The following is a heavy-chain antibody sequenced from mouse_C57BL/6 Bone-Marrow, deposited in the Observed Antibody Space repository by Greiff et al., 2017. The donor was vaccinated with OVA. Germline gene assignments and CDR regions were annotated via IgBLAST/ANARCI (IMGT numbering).Heavy chain of an antibody. CDR3: TSSDYGSSPSYWYFDV. CDR1: GYTFTDYE. CDR2: IDPETGGT. D-gene: IGHD1-1*01. Sequence: QVQLQQSGAELVRPGASVTLSCKASGYTFTDYEMHWVKQTPVHGLEWIGAIDPETGGTASHKKFKGKAILTADKSSSTAYMELRSLTSEYSAVYYCTSSDYGSSPSYWYFDVWGTGTTVTVSS. V-gene: IGHV1-15*01. J-gene: IGHJ1*03.